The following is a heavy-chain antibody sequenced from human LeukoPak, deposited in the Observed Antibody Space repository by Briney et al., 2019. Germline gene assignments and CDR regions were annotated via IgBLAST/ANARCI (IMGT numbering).Heavy chain of an antibody. Sequence: PSETLSLTCAVSGYSLGKNYYWGWIRQPPGKGLEWIGSIYYSGSTYYNPSLKSRVTISVDTSKNQFSLKLSSVTAADTAVYYCARHDPSEVWGQGTLVTVSS. J-gene: IGHJ4*02. D-gene: IGHD1-26*01. CDR1: GYSLGKNYY. CDR2: IYYSGST. V-gene: IGHV4-38-2*01. CDR3: ARHDPSEV.